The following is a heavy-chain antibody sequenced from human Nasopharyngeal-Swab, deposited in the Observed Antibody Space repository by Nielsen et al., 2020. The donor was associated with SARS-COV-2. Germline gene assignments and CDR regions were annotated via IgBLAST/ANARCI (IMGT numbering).Heavy chain of an antibody. V-gene: IGHV3-66*01. CDR1: GFTFSDYY. J-gene: IGHJ3*02. CDR2: IYSGGST. CDR3: ARVDYDFWSGYSVPPGAFDI. Sequence: GGSLRLSCAASGFTFSDYYMSWVRQAPGKGLEWVSVIYSGGSTYYADSVKGRFTISRDNSKNTLYLQMNSLRAEDTAVYYCARVDYDFWSGYSVPPGAFDIWGQGTMVTVSS. D-gene: IGHD3-3*01.